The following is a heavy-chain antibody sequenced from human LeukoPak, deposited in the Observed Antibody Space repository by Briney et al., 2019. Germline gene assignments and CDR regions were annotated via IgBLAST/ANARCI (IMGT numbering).Heavy chain of an antibody. J-gene: IGHJ2*01. Sequence: GASVKVSCKASGYTFTGYYMHWVRQAPGQGLEWMGWINPNSGGTNYAQKFQGRVTMTRDTSISTAYMELSSLRSEDTAVYYCARVTQMAWYFDLWGRGTLVTVSS. CDR2: INPNSGGT. D-gene: IGHD5-24*01. V-gene: IGHV1-2*02. CDR3: ARVTQMAWYFDL. CDR1: GYTFTGYY.